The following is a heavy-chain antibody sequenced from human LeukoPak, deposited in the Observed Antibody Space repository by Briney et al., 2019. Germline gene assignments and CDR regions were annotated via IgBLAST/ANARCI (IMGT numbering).Heavy chain of an antibody. CDR3: ARDRSYGGVRSFDY. CDR2: INSDGSST. J-gene: IGHJ4*02. Sequence: GGSLRLSCAASGFTVSSYWMHWVRQAPGKGRVWVSRINSDGSSTSYADSVKGRFTISRDNSKNTLYLQMNSLRAEDTAVYYCARDRSYGGVRSFDYWGQGTLVTVSS. V-gene: IGHV3-74*01. D-gene: IGHD4-23*01. CDR1: GFTVSSYW.